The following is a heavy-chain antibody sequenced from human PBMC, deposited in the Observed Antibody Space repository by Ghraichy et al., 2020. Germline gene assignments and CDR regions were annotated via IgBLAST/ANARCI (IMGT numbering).Heavy chain of an antibody. CDR3: ARGDFWTGYFGY. J-gene: IGHJ4*02. CDR2: LYASGMP. V-gene: IGHV4-4*07. CDR1: GASISRNY. Sequence: SQTLSLTCTVDGASISRNYWSWIRQAAGKGLEWIGRLYASGMPNYNPSLKSRVTMSIDTSKNQFSVKLSSVTAADTAVYYCARGDFWTGYFGYWGQGTLVTVSS. D-gene: IGHD3/OR15-3a*01.